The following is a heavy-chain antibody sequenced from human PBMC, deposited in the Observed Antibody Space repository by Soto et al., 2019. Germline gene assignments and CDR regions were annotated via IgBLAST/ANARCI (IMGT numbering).Heavy chain of an antibody. Sequence: ASVKVSCKASGYTFTSYPMNWLRQAPGQRPECMLWIIAGNGGTKYSQKFQGRVSITRDTSASTAFMQLIRLRSEDTAVYYCATDRGGYCSGGSCSEAWFDPWGQGALVTVSS. CDR2: IIAGNGGT. CDR1: GYTFTSYP. D-gene: IGHD2-15*01. V-gene: IGHV1-3*01. CDR3: ATDRGGYCSGGSCSEAWFDP. J-gene: IGHJ5*02.